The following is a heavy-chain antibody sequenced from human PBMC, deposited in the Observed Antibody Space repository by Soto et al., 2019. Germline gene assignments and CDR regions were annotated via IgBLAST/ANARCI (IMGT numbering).Heavy chain of an antibody. CDR2: TYYSGST. Sequence: QVQPQESGPGLVKPSQTLSLTCTVSGGSISSGGYYWSWIRQHPGKGLEWIGYTYYSGSTYYNPSLKSRVTISVDTSKNQFSLKLSSVTAADTAVYYCARAGGLLWFGELFGYYYYGMDVWGQGTTVTVSS. D-gene: IGHD3-10*01. V-gene: IGHV4-31*03. CDR1: GGSISSGGYY. J-gene: IGHJ6*02. CDR3: ARAGGLLWFGELFGYYYYGMDV.